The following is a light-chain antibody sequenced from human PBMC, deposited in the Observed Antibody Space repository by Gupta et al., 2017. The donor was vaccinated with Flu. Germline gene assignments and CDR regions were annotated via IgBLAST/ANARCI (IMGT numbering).Light chain of an antibody. J-gene: IGLJ1*01. CDR3: CSYASSSIYV. Sequence: QSALTQPRSVSGSPGQSVTISCTGTSSDVGAYNYVSWYQQRPGKAPKLMIYDVNKRPSGVPDRFSGSKSGTTASLTISGLQAEDEADYYCCSYASSSIYVFGTGTKVTVL. CDR1: SSDVGAYNY. CDR2: DVN. V-gene: IGLV2-11*01.